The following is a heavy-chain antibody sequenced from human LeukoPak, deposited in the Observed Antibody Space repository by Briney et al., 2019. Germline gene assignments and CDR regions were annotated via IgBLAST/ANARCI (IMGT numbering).Heavy chain of an antibody. CDR1: GFTFSSYA. Sequence: GGSLRLSCAASGFTFSSYAMSWVRQAPGKGLEWVSAISGSGGSTYYADSVKGRFTISRDNSKNTLYLQMNSLRAEDTAVYYCAKDRGSSGYYFYYASYFDYWGQGTLVTVSS. CDR3: AKDRGSSGYYFYYASYFDY. D-gene: IGHD3-22*01. V-gene: IGHV3-23*01. J-gene: IGHJ4*02. CDR2: ISGSGGST.